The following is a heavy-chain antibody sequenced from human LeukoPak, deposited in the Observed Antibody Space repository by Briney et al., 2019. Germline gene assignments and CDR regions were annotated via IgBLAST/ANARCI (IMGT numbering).Heavy chain of an antibody. V-gene: IGHV1-2*02. CDR2: INPNSGGT. J-gene: IGHJ4*02. Sequence: ASVKVSCKASGYTFTGYYMHWVRQAPGQGLEWKGWINPNSGGTNYAQKFQGRVTMTRDTSISTAYMELSRLRSDDTAVYYCARVAYGYDILTGYYSYYFDYWGQGTLVTVSS. CDR3: ARVAYGYDILTGYYSYYFDY. D-gene: IGHD3-9*01. CDR1: GYTFTGYY.